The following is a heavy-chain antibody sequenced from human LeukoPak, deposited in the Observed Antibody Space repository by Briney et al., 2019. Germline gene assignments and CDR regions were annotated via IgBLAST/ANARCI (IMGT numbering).Heavy chain of an antibody. CDR1: GYTFTSYG. Sequence: ASVKVSCKASGYTFTSYGISWVRQAPGQGLEWMGWISAYNGNTNYAQKLQGRVTMTTDTSTSTAYMELRSLRSDDTAIYYRAREGYDLDAFDIWGQGTMVTVSS. D-gene: IGHD3-22*01. CDR3: AREGYDLDAFDI. J-gene: IGHJ3*02. CDR2: ISAYNGNT. V-gene: IGHV1-18*01.